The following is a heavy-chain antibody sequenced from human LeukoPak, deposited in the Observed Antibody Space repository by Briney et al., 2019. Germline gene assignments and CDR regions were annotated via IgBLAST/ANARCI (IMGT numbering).Heavy chain of an antibody. CDR3: ARERGYPAAGISWTYNWFDP. J-gene: IGHJ5*02. V-gene: IGHV4-61*02. Sequence: SETLSLTCTVSGGSIGSSSYYWSWIRQPAGKGLEWIGRIYTSGSTNYNPSLKSRVTMSVDTSKNQFSLKLSSVTAADTAVYYCARERGYPAAGISWTYNWFDPWGQGTLVTVSS. D-gene: IGHD6-13*01. CDR2: IYTSGST. CDR1: GGSIGSSSYY.